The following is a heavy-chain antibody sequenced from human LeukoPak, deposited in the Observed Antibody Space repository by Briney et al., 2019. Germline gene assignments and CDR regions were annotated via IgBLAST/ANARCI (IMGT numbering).Heavy chain of an antibody. CDR1: RFTFSNYA. D-gene: IGHD2-2*01. J-gene: IGHJ4*02. V-gene: IGHV3-30*04. CDR2: ISYDGFDK. Sequence: PGGSLRLSCAASRFTFSNYAMHWVRQAPGKGLEGVAVISYDGFDKYYADSVKGRFTISRDNSKNTVQLQLNSLRAADTAVYFCARVNCSSTSCYHFTRAFFDSWGQGTLVTVSS. CDR3: ARVNCSSTSCYHFTRAFFDS.